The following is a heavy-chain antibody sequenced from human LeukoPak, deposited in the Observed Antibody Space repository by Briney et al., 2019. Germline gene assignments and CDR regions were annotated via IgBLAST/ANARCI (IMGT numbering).Heavy chain of an antibody. D-gene: IGHD2-2*02. CDR1: GGSISSYY. CDR2: IYYSGST. J-gene: IGHJ4*02. V-gene: IGHV4-59*01. CDR3: ARFYCSSTSCYTYYFDY. Sequence: SETLSLTCTVSGGSISSYYWSWIRQPPGKGLEWIGFIYYSGSTNYNPSLKSRVTISVDTSKNQFSLKLSSVTAADTAVYYCARFYCSSTSCYTYYFDYWGQGTLVTVSS.